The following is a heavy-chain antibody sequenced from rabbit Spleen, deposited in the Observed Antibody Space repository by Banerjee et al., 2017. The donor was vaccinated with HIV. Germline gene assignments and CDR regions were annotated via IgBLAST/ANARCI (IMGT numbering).Heavy chain of an antibody. CDR1: GLDFSSSYW. Sequence: QEQLVEYGGDLVQPEGSLTLTCKASGLDFSSSYWICWVRQAPGKGLEWISCIAGSSSGFTYSATWAKGRFTCSKTSSTTVTLQMTSLTAADTATYFCARNYVNAFDPWGPGTLVTVS. J-gene: IGHJ2*01. CDR2: IAGSSSGFT. V-gene: IGHV1S45*01. CDR3: ARNYVNAFDP. D-gene: IGHD1-1*01.